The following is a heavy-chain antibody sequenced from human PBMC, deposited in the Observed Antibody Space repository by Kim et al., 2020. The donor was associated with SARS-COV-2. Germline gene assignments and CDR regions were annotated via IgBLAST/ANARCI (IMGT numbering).Heavy chain of an antibody. V-gene: IGHV3-23*05. J-gene: IGHJ4*02. D-gene: IGHD4-17*01. CDR3: ARVNDGNFIDH. CDR2: ST. Sequence: STQYADAVKGRLTISRDNTQSTLYLQMVSLRAEDTTIYYCARVNDGNFIDHGGPGILVTVSS.